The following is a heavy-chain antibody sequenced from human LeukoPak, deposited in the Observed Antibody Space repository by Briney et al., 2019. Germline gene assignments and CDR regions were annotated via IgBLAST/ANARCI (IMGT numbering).Heavy chain of an antibody. CDR1: GGSISSGDYY. CDR3: ARSWEYYDSSGYQGDSGFDY. Sequence: PSQTLSLTCTVSGGSISSGDYYWSWIRQPPGKGLEWIGYICYSGSTYYNPSLKSRATISVDTSKNQFSLKLSSVTAADTAVYYCARSWEYYDSSGYQGDSGFDYWGQGTLVTVSP. D-gene: IGHD3-22*01. CDR2: ICYSGST. J-gene: IGHJ4*02. V-gene: IGHV4-30-4*08.